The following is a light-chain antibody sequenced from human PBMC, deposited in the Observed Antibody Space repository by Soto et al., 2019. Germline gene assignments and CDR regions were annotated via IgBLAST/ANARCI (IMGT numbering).Light chain of an antibody. CDR3: QQSYSTPQT. CDR1: QSISSY. Sequence: DIQMTQSPSSLSASVGDRVTINCRASQSISSYLNWYQQKPGKAPKLLIYAASSLQSGVPSRFSGSGSGTDFTLTISSLQPEDFATYYCQQSYSTPQTFGQGTK. J-gene: IGKJ1*01. V-gene: IGKV1-39*01. CDR2: AAS.